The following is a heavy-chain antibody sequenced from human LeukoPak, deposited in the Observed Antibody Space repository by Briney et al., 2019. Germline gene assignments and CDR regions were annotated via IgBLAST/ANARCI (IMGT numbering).Heavy chain of an antibody. CDR1: GYIFTVYY. Sequence: GASVKVSCKASGYIFTVYYIYWVRQAPGQGLEWMGWINPHSGGTNYAQKFQGRVTLTGDTSITTAYMELSSLTSDDTAIYYCASRGGSSWIFYWGQGTLVTVSS. CDR3: ASRGGSSWIFY. D-gene: IGHD6-13*01. J-gene: IGHJ4*02. V-gene: IGHV1-2*02. CDR2: INPHSGGT.